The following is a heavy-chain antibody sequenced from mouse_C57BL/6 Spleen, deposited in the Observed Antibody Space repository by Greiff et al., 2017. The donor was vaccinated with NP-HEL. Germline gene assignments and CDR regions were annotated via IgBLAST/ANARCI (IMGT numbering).Heavy chain of an antibody. CDR1: GYSITSGYY. CDR3: ARVGGV. CDR2: ISYDGSN. V-gene: IGHV3-6*01. J-gene: IGHJ1*03. Sequence: DVKLQESGPGLVKPSQSLSLTCSVTGYSITSGYYWNWIRQFPGNKLEWMGYISYDGSNNYNPSLKNRISITRDTSKNQFFLKLNSVTTEDTATYYCARVGGVWGTGTTVTVSS.